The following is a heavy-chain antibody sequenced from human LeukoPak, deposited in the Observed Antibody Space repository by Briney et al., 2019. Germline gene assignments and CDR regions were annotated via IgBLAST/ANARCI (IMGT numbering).Heavy chain of an antibody. CDR1: GYSFTDYY. D-gene: IGHD3-10*01. J-gene: IGHJ4*02. V-gene: IGHV1-2*06. Sequence: ASVKVSCKASGYSFTDYYMHWVRQAPGQGLEWMGRINPKRGGTNYAQKFQGRVTLTRDTSISTAHMELSRLTSDDAAVYYCALLWFGELWTKDYWGQGTLVTVSS. CDR2: INPKRGGT. CDR3: ALLWFGELWTKDY.